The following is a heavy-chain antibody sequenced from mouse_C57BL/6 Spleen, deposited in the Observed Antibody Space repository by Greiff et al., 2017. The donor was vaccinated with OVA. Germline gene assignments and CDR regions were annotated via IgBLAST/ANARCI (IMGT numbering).Heavy chain of an antibody. J-gene: IGHJ4*01. Sequence: QVQLKESGPELVKPGASVKISCKASGYTFTDYYINWVKQRPGQGLEWIGWIFPGSGSTYYNEKFKGKATLTVDKSSSTAYMLLSSLTSEDSAVYFCARSPITTVVPYYAMDYWGQGTSVTVSS. V-gene: IGHV1-75*01. CDR3: ARSPITTVVPYYAMDY. CDR1: GYTFTDYY. CDR2: IFPGSGST. D-gene: IGHD1-1*01.